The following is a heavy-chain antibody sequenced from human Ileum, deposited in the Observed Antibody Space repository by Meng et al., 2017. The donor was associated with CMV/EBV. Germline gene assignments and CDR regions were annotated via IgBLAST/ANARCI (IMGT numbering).Heavy chain of an antibody. CDR2: INTDGTTK. Sequence: GGSLRLSCAASGFTFTDHWMTWVRQAPGKGLEWVANINTDGTTKYYVASVSGRFTVSRDNAKNSVDLQMDTLRGEDTAVYYCMRAHPLGTWGQGTLVTVSS. CDR1: GFTFTDHW. V-gene: IGHV3-7*04. D-gene: IGHD7-27*01. CDR3: MRAHPLGT. J-gene: IGHJ4*02.